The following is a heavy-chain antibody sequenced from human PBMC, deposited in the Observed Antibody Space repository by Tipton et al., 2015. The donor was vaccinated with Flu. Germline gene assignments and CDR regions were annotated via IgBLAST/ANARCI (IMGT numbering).Heavy chain of an antibody. D-gene: IGHD2-15*01. CDR2: ISSDGSHQ. Sequence: SLRLSCTASGFSLSTYVIHWVRQAPGKGPEWVASISSDGSHQYYADSVKGLFTISRDNSKNTVYLQMNSLDIEDTAVYYCVRVPYKKWSFDNWGQGTAVTVSS. CDR1: GFSLSTYV. J-gene: IGHJ3*02. V-gene: IGHV3-30*03. CDR3: VRVPYKKWSFDN.